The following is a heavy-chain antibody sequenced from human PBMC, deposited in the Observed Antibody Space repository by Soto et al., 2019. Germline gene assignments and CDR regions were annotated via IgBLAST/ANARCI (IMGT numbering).Heavy chain of an antibody. D-gene: IGHD3-10*01. Sequence: QLQLQESGPGLVNPSETLSLTCSVSGASISSSSSYWGWVRQPPGKGLEWIGNMHYSGTTYYNSSLKSRNTIFADASKDQFSLWLSSVAAADTAVYYCARLLTPAFGRDYFDCWGQGALVTVSS. CDR2: MHYSGTT. CDR3: ARLLTPAFGRDYFDC. V-gene: IGHV4-39*01. J-gene: IGHJ4*02. CDR1: GASISSSSSY.